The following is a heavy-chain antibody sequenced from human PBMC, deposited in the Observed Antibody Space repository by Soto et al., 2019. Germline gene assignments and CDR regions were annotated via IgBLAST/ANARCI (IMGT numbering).Heavy chain of an antibody. CDR1: GFTFKNHA. J-gene: IGHJ3*02. V-gene: IGHV3-30*18. CDR3: AKEGRSYDDFWSGSIGSFDI. Sequence: QGQLVESGGDAVQPGRSLRLSCVGSGFTFKNHAMHWVRLAPGQGLEWVAYISYDGANKAYGDSVQGRFTISRDNSKNPVILQMNSRRVEDTGVFHCAKEGRSYDDFWSGSIGSFDIWGRGTTVTVSS. CDR2: ISYDGANK. D-gene: IGHD3-3*01.